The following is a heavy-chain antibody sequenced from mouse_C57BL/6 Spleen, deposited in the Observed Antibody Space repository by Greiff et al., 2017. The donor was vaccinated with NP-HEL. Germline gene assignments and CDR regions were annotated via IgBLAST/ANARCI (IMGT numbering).Heavy chain of an antibody. CDR3: ARWAETTWAWFAY. CDR2: ISPSYGDA. J-gene: IGHJ3*01. Sequence: QVQLQQSGPELVRPGVSVKISCKGSGYTFTDYAMHWVKQSHAKSLEWIGVISPSYGDASYNQKFKDKATMTVDKSSSTAYMELVRLTSEDSAVYSCARWAETTWAWFAYWGQGTLVTVSA. V-gene: IGHV1-67*01. D-gene: IGHD1-1*01. CDR1: GYTFTDYA.